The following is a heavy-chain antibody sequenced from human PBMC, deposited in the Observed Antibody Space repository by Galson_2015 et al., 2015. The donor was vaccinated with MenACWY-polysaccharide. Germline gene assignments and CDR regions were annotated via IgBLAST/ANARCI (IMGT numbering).Heavy chain of an antibody. CDR3: ARAVITIPNSRDAFDI. CDR2: INTNTGNP. V-gene: IGHV7-4-1*02. CDR1: GYTFTNSA. D-gene: IGHD3-10*01. Sequence: SVKVSCKAAGYTFTNSAINWVRQAPGQGLEWMGWINTNTGNPTYAQGFTGRFVFSLDTSVSTTYLQVSSLKAEDTAVYYCARAVITIPNSRDAFDIWGQGTLVTVSS. J-gene: IGHJ3*02.